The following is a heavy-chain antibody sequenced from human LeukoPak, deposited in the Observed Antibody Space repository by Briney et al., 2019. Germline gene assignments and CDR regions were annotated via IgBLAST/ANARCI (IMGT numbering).Heavy chain of an antibody. J-gene: IGHJ5*02. Sequence: SVKVSCKASGGTFSSYAISWVRQAPGQGLEWMGGIIPIFGTANYAQKFQGRVTITADESTSTAYMKLSSLRSEDTAVYYCARASPVYYDSSGYTYNWFDPWGQGTLVTVSS. V-gene: IGHV1-69*01. D-gene: IGHD3-22*01. CDR1: GGTFSSYA. CDR2: IIPIFGTA. CDR3: ARASPVYYDSSGYTYNWFDP.